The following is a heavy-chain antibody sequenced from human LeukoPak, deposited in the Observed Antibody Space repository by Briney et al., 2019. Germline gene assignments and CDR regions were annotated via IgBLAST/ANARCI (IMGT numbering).Heavy chain of an antibody. V-gene: IGHV4-30-2*01. CDR3: ARVPSTSDAFDI. J-gene: IGHJ3*02. CDR2: IYHSGST. D-gene: IGHD1/OR15-1a*01. Sequence: SETLSLTCAVSGGSISSGGYSWSWIRQPPGTGLEWIGYIYHSGSTYYNPSLKSRVTISVDRSKDQFSLKLSSVTAADTAVYYCARVPSTSDAFDIWGQGTMVTVSS. CDR1: GGSISSGGYS.